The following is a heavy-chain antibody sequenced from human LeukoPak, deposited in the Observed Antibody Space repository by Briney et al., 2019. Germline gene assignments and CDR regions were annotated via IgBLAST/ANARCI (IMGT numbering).Heavy chain of an antibody. CDR3: ARPYNGSWYALGY. D-gene: IGHD6-13*01. V-gene: IGHV4-34*01. CDR2: IKHSGST. CDR1: GGSFSGYY. Sequence: SETLSLTCAVYGGSFSGYYWSWIRQAPGKGLEWLGEIKHSGSTKYNPTLRSRVTLSIDTSKNQFSLRLASVTAADTALYYCARPYNGSWYALGYWGQGTQVTVSS. J-gene: IGHJ4*02.